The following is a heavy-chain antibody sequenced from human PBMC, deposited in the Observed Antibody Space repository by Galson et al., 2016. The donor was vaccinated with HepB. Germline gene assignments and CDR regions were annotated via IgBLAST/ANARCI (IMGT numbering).Heavy chain of an antibody. CDR2: ISPYSGNT. J-gene: IGHJ3*02. CDR3: ARGGPYSSVFMVAELHDAFDI. D-gene: IGHD6-19*01. Sequence: SVKVSCKASGYTFVNHGVSWVRQAPGQGLEWMGWISPYSGNTNSTRDLEGRMTMTTDTSTSTAYMELRSLRSDDTAIYFCARGGPYSSVFMVAELHDAFDIWGQGTMVTVSS. CDR1: GYTFVNHG. V-gene: IGHV1-18*01.